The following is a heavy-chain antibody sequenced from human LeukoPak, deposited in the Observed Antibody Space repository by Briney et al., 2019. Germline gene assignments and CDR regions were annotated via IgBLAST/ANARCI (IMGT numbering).Heavy chain of an antibody. J-gene: IGHJ5*02. Sequence: GGSLRLSCAASGFTFSSYAMHWVRQAPGKGLEWVANINEDGSGKYYVDSVKGRFTISRDNAENSLYLQMNSLRAEDTAVYHCARDRGHGYFDPWGQGTLVSVSS. V-gene: IGHV3-7*01. CDR2: INEDGSGK. D-gene: IGHD3-10*01. CDR3: ARDRGHGYFDP. CDR1: GFTFSSYA.